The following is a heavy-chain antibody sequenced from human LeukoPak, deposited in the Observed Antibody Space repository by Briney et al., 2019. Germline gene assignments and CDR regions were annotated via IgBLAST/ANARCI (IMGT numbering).Heavy chain of an antibody. CDR3: AKSQPAAISWFDP. CDR2: ISFSGGST. CDR1: GFTFSIYA. V-gene: IGHV3-23*01. Sequence: GGSLRLSCAASGFTFSIYAMNWVRHAPGKGLEWVSAISFSGGSTYYADSVKGRFTISRDNSKNTLYLQMNSLRVEDTAVYYCAKSQPAAISWFDPWGQGTLVTVSS. J-gene: IGHJ5*02. D-gene: IGHD2-2*02.